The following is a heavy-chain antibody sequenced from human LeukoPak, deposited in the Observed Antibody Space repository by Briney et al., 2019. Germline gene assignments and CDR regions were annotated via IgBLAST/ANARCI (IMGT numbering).Heavy chain of an antibody. Sequence: SETLSLTCTVSGGSISSYYWSWIRQPPGKGLEWIGYIYYSGSTNYNPSLKSRVTIPVDTSKNQFSLKLSSVTAADTAVYYCAREKVGATYWFDPWGQGTLVTVSS. D-gene: IGHD1-26*01. CDR1: GGSISSYY. J-gene: IGHJ5*02. CDR2: IYYSGST. CDR3: AREKVGATYWFDP. V-gene: IGHV4-59*01.